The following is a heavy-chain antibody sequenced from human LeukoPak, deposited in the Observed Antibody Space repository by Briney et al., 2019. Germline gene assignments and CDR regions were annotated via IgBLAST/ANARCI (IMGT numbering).Heavy chain of an antibody. Sequence: EASVKVSCKASGYTFTSYDINWVRQAIGQGLEWMGWMNPNSGNTGYAQKFQGRVTMTRNTSISTAYMELSSLRSEDTAVYYCARGRSRRGYSSRFDYWGQGTLVTVSS. J-gene: IGHJ4*02. CDR3: ARGRSRRGYSSRFDY. CDR2: MNPNSGNT. D-gene: IGHD6-13*01. CDR1: GYTFTSYD. V-gene: IGHV1-8*01.